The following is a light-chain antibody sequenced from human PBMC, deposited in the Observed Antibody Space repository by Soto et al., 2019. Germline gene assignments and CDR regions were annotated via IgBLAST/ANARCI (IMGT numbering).Light chain of an antibody. CDR2: GAS. J-gene: IGKJ5*01. Sequence: EIVLAQSPGTLSLSPGERATLACRSSQSVSSSYLAWYQQKPGQSPRLLIFGASIRATGIPARFSGSGSGTDFTLTISSLQPEDFATYYCQQLNSYPLTFGQGTRLEIK. V-gene: IGKV3-20*01. CDR1: QSVSSSY. CDR3: QQLNSYPLT.